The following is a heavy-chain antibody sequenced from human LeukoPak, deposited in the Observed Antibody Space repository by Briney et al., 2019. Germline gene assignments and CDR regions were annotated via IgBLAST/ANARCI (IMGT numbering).Heavy chain of an antibody. CDR3: ARDRFGGGSSLAAY. CDR1: GFTFSSYS. J-gene: IGHJ4*02. CDR2: ISSSSSYI. Sequence: PGGSLRLSCAASGFTFSSYSMNWVRQAPGKGLEWVSSISSSSSYIYYAVSVKGRFTISRDNAKNSLYLQMKSLRAEDTAAYYCARDRFGGGSSLAAYWGQGTLVTVSS. D-gene: IGHD1-26*01. V-gene: IGHV3-21*01.